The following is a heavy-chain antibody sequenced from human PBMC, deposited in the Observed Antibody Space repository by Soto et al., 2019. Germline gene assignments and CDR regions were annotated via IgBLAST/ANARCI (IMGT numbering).Heavy chain of an antibody. CDR3: ASATSIAVAGKES. V-gene: IGHV1-18*01. J-gene: IGHJ4*02. CDR1: GDTITNYG. D-gene: IGHD6-19*01. Sequence: QVQLVQSGGEVRKPGASVKVSCKASGDTITNYGISWVRQAPGQGLEWMGWISFYNGNTKYAQNLQGRVTLTTATSTSTAYMELRSLRSEDTAVYYCASATSIAVAGKESWGQGTLVTVSS. CDR2: ISFYNGNT.